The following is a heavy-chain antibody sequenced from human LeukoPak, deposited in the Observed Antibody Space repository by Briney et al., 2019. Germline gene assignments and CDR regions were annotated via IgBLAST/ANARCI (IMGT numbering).Heavy chain of an antibody. CDR2: INPNSGGT. Sequence: ASVKVSCKASGYTFTGYYMHWVRQAPGQGLEWMGWINPNSGGTNYAQKFQGRVTMTRDTSISTAYMELSRLRSDDTAVYYCARGMERYDYVWGSYPRGGNIDYWGQGTLVTVSS. CDR1: GYTFTGYY. J-gene: IGHJ4*02. CDR3: ARGMERYDYVWGSYPRGGNIDY. V-gene: IGHV1-2*02. D-gene: IGHD3-16*02.